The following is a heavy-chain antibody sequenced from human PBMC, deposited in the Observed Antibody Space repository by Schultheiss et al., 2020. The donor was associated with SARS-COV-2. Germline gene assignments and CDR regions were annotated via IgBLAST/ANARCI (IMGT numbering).Heavy chain of an antibody. CDR2: ISGSGGST. J-gene: IGHJ4*02. CDR3: TTDLPNNWNLGGVFDY. Sequence: GGSLRLSCAASGFTFSSYGMHWVRQAPGKGLEWVSAISGSGGSTSYADSVKGRFTISRDNSKNTLYLQMNSLKTEDTAVYYCTTDLPNNWNLGGVFDYWGQGTLVTVSS. V-gene: IGHV3-23*01. D-gene: IGHD1-7*01. CDR1: GFTFSSYG.